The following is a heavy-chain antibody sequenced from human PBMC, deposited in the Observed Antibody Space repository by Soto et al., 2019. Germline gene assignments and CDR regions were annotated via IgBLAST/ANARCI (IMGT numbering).Heavy chain of an antibody. D-gene: IGHD3-22*01. J-gene: IGHJ4*02. V-gene: IGHV4-59*12. CDR1: GLSITSYY. CDR2: IYDNGIT. Sequence: QVVLQESGPGLVKPSETLSLTCSVSGLSITSYYCSWVRQPPGKGLEWIGYIYDNGITSQNPSLKSRVTMSADTSQNQFSLKLKSVTGADTAVYFCARTYDSNGYANEFDSWGQGILVTVTS. CDR3: ARTYDSNGYANEFDS.